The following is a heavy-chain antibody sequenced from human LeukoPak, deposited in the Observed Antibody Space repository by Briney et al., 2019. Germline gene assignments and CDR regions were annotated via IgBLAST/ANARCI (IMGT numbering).Heavy chain of an antibody. J-gene: IGHJ6*03. CDR2: IYHSGST. V-gene: IGHV4-38-2*01. Sequence: SEALSLTCAVSGYSISSGYYWGWIRQPPGKGLEWIGSIYHSGSTYYNPSLKSRVTISVDTSKNQFSLKLRSVTAADTAVYYCARARAGDYGFYYYYMEVWGKGTTVTVSS. CDR1: GYSISSGYY. D-gene: IGHD4-17*01. CDR3: ARARAGDYGFYYYYMEV.